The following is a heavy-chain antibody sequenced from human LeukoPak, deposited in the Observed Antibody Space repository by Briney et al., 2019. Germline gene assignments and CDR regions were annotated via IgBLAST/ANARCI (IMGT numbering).Heavy chain of an antibody. D-gene: IGHD3-3*01. V-gene: IGHV4-39*07. CDR3: ARTYDFWSGYPGYKDV. CDR2: IYYSGST. Sequence: SETLSLTCTVSGGSISSSSYYWGWIRQPPGKGLEWIGSIYYSGSTYYSPSLKSRVTISVDTSKNQFSLKLNSVTAADTAVYSCARTYDFWSGYPGYKDVWGKGTTVTVSS. CDR1: GGSISSSSYY. J-gene: IGHJ6*03.